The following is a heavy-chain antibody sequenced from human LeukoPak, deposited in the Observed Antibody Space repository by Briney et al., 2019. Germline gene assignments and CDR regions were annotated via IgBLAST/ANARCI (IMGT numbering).Heavy chain of an antibody. CDR1: GGSISSSSYY. CDR3: ARHAALDYSPAHFDY. D-gene: IGHD4-11*01. V-gene: IGHV4-39*01. CDR2: IYYSGST. J-gene: IGHJ4*02. Sequence: KPSETLSLTCTVSGGSISSSSYYWGWIRQPPGKGLEWIGSIYYSGSTYYNPSLKSRVTISVDTSKNQFSLKLSSVTAADTAVYYCARHAALDYSPAHFDYWGQGTLVTVSS.